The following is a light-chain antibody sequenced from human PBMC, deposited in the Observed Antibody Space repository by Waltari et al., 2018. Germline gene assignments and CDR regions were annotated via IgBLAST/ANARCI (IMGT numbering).Light chain of an antibody. J-gene: IGLJ1*01. CDR1: SSDVGGYNY. CDR2: DVR. Sequence: QSALTQPRSVSGSPGQSVTISCTGTSSDVGGYNYVSWYQHHPGKAPQLVFCDVRQRPSGGPARFSGSKSGNTASLTISGLQAEDEADYYCCSYAGRSIFYVFGTGTKVTVL. CDR3: CSYAGRSIFYV. V-gene: IGLV2-11*01.